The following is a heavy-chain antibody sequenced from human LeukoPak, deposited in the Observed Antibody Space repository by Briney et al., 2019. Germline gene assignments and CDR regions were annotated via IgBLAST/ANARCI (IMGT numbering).Heavy chain of an antibody. CDR1: GFTFSSYW. D-gene: IGHD6-19*01. CDR3: ARDYLGSSSGWYPRVY. CDR2: IKQDGSEK. V-gene: IGHV3-7*01. J-gene: IGHJ4*02. Sequence: PVGSLRLSCAASGFTFSSYWMSWVRQAPGKGLERVANIKQDGSEKYCVDSVKGRFTISRDNAKNSLYLQMNSLRAEDTAVYYCARDYLGSSSGWYPRVYWGQGTLVTVSS.